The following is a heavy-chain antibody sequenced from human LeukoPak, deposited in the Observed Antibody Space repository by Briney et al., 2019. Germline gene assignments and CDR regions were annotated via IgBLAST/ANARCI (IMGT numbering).Heavy chain of an antibody. V-gene: IGHV1-69*04. J-gene: IGHJ6*02. Sequence: SVKVSCKASGGTFSSYAISWVRQAPGQGLEWMGRIIPILGIANYAQKFQGRVTITADKSTSTAYMELSSLRSEDTAVYYCARPSDIVATSAFYYYYGMDVWGQGTTVTVSS. CDR1: GGTFSSYA. CDR2: IIPILGIA. D-gene: IGHD5-12*01. CDR3: ARPSDIVATSAFYYYYGMDV.